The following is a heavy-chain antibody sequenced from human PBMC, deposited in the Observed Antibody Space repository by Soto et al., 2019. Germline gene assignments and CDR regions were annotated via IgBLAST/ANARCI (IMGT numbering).Heavy chain of an antibody. J-gene: IGHJ6*02. CDR3: ARDGQYYHFWSGYQHEGPYGMDV. V-gene: IGHV4-34*01. CDR2: INHDGDT. Sequence: SETLSLTCNVSGGSFNDNHWSWIRQSPGKGLDWIGDINHDGDTYYNPSLKSRLVISVDTSKSQFSLRLSSVTAADTAVYYCARDGQYYHFWSGYQHEGPYGMDVWGQGTTVNVS. D-gene: IGHD3-3*02. CDR1: GGSFNDNH.